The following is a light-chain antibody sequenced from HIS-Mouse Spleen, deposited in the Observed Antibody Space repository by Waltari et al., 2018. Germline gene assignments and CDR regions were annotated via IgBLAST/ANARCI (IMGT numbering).Light chain of an antibody. Sequence: QSVLTQPPSASGTPGQRVTISCSGSSSNIGSNTVNWYQQLPGTAPQPLIYSNNHRPSGVPDRFSGSKSGTSASLAISGLQSEDEADYYCAAWDDSLNGYVFGTGTKVTVL. CDR3: AAWDDSLNGYV. CDR2: SNN. V-gene: IGLV1-44*01. J-gene: IGLJ1*01. CDR1: SSNIGSNT.